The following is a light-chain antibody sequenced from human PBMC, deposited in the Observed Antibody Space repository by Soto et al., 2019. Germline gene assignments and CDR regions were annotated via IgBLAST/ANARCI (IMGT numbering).Light chain of an antibody. Sequence: EIVMTQSPATLSVSPGERATLSCRASQSISSNLVWYQKKPGQAPRLLIYGASSRATDTPARFSGSGSGTEFTLTISSLQSEDLAVYYCQQYIQWPRTFGQGTKVDIK. V-gene: IGKV3-15*01. J-gene: IGKJ1*01. CDR1: QSISSN. CDR3: QQYIQWPRT. CDR2: GAS.